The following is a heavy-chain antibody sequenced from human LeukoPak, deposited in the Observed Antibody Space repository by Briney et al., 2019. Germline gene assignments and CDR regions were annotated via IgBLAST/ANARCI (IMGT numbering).Heavy chain of an antibody. CDR1: GFTFSSYS. CDR2: ISSSSSYI. V-gene: IGHV3-21*01. D-gene: IGHD3-16*01. Sequence: GSLRLSCAASGFTFSSYSMNWVRQAPGKGLEWVSSISSSSSYIYYADSVKGRFTISRDNAKNSLYLQMNSLRAEDTAVYYCARDNGPGPLDCFDYWGQGTLVTVSS. CDR3: ARDNGPGPLDCFDY. J-gene: IGHJ4*02.